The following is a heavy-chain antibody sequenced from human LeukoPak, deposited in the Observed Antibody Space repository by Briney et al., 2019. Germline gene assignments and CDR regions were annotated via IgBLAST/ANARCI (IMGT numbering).Heavy chain of an antibody. V-gene: IGHV4-34*01. CDR3: AGIAVVGTTTDY. D-gene: IGHD6-19*01. Sequence: SETLSLTCAVYGGSFSGYYWSWIRQPPGKGLEWIGEIDHSGSTNYNPSLKSRVTISVDTSKNQFSLKLSSVTAADTAVYYCAGIAVVGTTTDYWGQGTLVTVSS. CDR2: IDHSGST. J-gene: IGHJ4*02. CDR1: GGSFSGYY.